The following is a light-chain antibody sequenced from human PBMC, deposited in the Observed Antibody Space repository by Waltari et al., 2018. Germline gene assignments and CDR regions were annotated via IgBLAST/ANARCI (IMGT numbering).Light chain of an antibody. CDR2: WAS. J-gene: IGKJ5*01. CDR3: QQYYSAPIT. Sequence: DIVMTQSPDSLAVSLGERATINCKSSQNILYSPKNMNFLAWEQQKPGQPPKLLISWASTRESGAPDRFSGSGSGKDFTLNIRSLQGEDVAVYYCQQYYSAPITFGQGTRLEIK. V-gene: IGKV4-1*01. CDR1: QNILYSPKNMNF.